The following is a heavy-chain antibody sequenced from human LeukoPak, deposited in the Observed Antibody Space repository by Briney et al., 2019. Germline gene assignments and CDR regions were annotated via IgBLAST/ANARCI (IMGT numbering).Heavy chain of an antibody. CDR2: INHSGST. J-gene: IGHJ4*02. D-gene: IGHD1-26*01. CDR3: ARDLGSLSL. Sequence: SETLSLTCAVYDGFLSDYYWSWIRQPPGKGLEWIGEINHSGSTNYNPSLKSRVTISVDTSKNQFSLKLKSVTAADTAVYYCARDLGSLSLWGQGTLVTVSS. V-gene: IGHV4-34*01. CDR1: DGFLSDYY.